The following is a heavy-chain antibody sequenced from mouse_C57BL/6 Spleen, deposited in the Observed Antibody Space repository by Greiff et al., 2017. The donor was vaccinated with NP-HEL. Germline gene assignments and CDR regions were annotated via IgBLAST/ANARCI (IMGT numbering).Heavy chain of an antibody. CDR1: GFTFSDYY. J-gene: IGHJ2*01. Sequence: EVKLVESEGGLVQPGSSMKLSCTASGFTFSDYYMAWVRQVPEKGLEWVANINYDGSSTYYLDSLKSRFIISRDNAKNILYLQMSSLKSEDTDTDYCARGGNDGYYLDYWGQGTTLTVSS. CDR2: INYDGSST. CDR3: ARGGNDGYYLDY. D-gene: IGHD2-3*01. V-gene: IGHV5-16*01.